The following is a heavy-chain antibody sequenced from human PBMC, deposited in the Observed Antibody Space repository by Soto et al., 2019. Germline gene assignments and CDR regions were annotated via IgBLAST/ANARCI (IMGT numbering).Heavy chain of an antibody. CDR3: ARGYGGDFWSDDEMRGYSGSDTDY. CDR2: ISSSSSYI. D-gene: IGHD5-12*01. CDR1: GFTFSSYS. Sequence: EVQLVESGGGLVKPGGSLRLSCAASGFTFSSYSMNWVRQAPGKGLEWVSSISSSSSYIYYADSVKGRFTISRDNAKNSLYLQMNSLRAEDTAVYYCARGYGGDFWSDDEMRGYSGSDTDYWGQGTLVTVSS. J-gene: IGHJ4*02. V-gene: IGHV3-21*01.